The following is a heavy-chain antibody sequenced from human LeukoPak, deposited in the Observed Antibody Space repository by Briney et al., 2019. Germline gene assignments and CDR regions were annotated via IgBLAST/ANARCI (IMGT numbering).Heavy chain of an antibody. CDR2: IYYSGST. D-gene: IGHD6-13*01. CDR3: ARDWAYSSRGDAFDI. CDR1: GGSISSGDYY. J-gene: IGHJ3*02. V-gene: IGHV4-30-4*08. Sequence: SQTLSLTCTVSGGSISSGDYYWSWIRQPPGKGLEWIGYIYYSGSTYYNPSLKSRVTISVDTSKNQFSLKLSSVTAADTAVYYCARDWAYSSRGDAFDIWGQGTMVTVSS.